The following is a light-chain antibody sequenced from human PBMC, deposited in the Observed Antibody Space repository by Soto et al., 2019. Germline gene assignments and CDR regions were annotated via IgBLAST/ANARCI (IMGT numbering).Light chain of an antibody. Sequence: DIQLTQSPSFLSASEGDRVTITCRASQGISSSLAWYQQKPGKAPKLLMYAASTLQRGVPSRFSGSGSGTEFTLAISSLQPEDFATYYWQQFNDYPITFGQGTRLEIK. V-gene: IGKV1-9*01. CDR1: QGISSS. CDR2: AAS. CDR3: QQFNDYPIT. J-gene: IGKJ5*01.